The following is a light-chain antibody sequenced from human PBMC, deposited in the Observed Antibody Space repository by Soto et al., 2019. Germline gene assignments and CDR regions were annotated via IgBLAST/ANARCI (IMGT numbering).Light chain of an antibody. V-gene: IGLV2-14*01. J-gene: IGLJ1*01. CDR1: SSDIGGYDY. Sequence: QSALTQPASVSGSPGQSITISCTGTSSDIGGYDYVSWYQHHPGKAPKFIIYGVTNRPSGVSHRFSGSKSGNTASLTISGLQPEDEADYYCTSYTNISPYVFGTGTKVTVL. CDR3: TSYTNISPYV. CDR2: GVT.